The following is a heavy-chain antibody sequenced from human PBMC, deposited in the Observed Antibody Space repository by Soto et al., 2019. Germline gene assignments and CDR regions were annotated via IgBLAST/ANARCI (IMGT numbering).Heavy chain of an antibody. Sequence: SETLSLTCTVSGGSISSGDYYWSWIRQPPGKGLEWIGYIYYSGSTYYNPSLKSRVTISVDTSKNKFSLKLSSVTAADKAVYYCARGHYYDSSGYYYTPVGMDVWGQGTKVT. CDR1: GGSISSGDYY. CDR2: IYYSGST. V-gene: IGHV4-30-4*01. J-gene: IGHJ6*01. CDR3: ARGHYYDSSGYYYTPVGMDV. D-gene: IGHD3-22*01.